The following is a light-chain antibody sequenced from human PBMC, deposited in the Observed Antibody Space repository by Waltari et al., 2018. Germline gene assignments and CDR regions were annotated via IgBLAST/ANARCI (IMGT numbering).Light chain of an antibody. CDR3: QHYYNFPHT. J-gene: IGKJ2*01. V-gene: IGKV1D-8*01. CDR1: QGINSF. CDR2: DAS. Sequence: VIWMTQSPSLLSASTGHRVTITCRMSQGINSFLAWYQQKPGRAPHLLIYDASTLQSGVPSRFSGSGSGTEFTLTITSLQSEDFATYYCQHYYNFPHTFGQGTKLEI.